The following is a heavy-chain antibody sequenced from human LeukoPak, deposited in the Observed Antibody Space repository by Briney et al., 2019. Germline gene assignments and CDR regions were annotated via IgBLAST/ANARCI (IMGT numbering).Heavy chain of an antibody. CDR1: GFTSNSYW. CDR3: ARDNVASGSFDI. CDR2: IKQDGSEK. D-gene: IGHD3-3*02. V-gene: IGHV3-7*01. J-gene: IGHJ3*02. Sequence: GGSLRLSCVASGFTSNSYWMNWVRQAPGKGLEWVATIKQDGSEKHYGDSVKGRFTISRDNAKNSLYLQMSSLRAEDTAVYYCARDNVASGSFDIWGQGTMVTVSS.